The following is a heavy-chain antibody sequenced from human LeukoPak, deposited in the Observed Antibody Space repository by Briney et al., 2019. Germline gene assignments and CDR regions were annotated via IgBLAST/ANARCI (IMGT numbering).Heavy chain of an antibody. CDR1: GYSISSGYY. D-gene: IGHD5-18*01. V-gene: IGHV4-38-2*02. J-gene: IGHJ6*03. Sequence: SETLSLTCTVSGYSISSGYYWGWIRQPPGKELEWIGSIYHSGSTYYNPSLKSRVTISVDTSKNQFSLKLNSMTAADTAVYYCARSVVGYSYGYGYYYYMDVWGKGTTVTVSS. CDR3: ARSVVGYSYGYGYYYYMDV. CDR2: IYHSGST.